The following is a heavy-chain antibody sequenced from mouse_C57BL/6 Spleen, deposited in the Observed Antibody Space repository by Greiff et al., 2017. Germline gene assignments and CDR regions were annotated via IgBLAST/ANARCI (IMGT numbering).Heavy chain of an antibody. D-gene: IGHD2-1*01. CDR2: IDPNSGGT. CDR3: ARDYGNSYYYAMDY. J-gene: IGHJ4*01. V-gene: IGHV1-72*01. CDR1: GYTFTSYW. Sequence: QVQLQQPGAELVKPGASVKLSCKASGYTFTSYWMHWVKQRPGRGLEWIGRIDPNSGGTKYNEKFKSKATLTVDKPSSTAYMQLSSLTSEDSAVYYGARDYGNSYYYAMDYWGQGTSVTVSS.